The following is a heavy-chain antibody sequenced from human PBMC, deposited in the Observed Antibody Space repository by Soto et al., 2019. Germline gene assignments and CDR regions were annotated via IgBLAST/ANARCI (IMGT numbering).Heavy chain of an antibody. V-gene: IGHV3-7*01. D-gene: IGHD2-8*01. Sequence: SLRLSCAASGFTFSSYWMSWVRQAPGNGLEWVANIKQDGSEKYYVDSVKGRFTISRDNAKNSLYLQMNSLRAEDTAVYYCARVVSAILNWFDPWGQGTLVTVSS. J-gene: IGHJ5*02. CDR3: ARVVSAILNWFDP. CDR1: GFTFSSYW. CDR2: IKQDGSEK.